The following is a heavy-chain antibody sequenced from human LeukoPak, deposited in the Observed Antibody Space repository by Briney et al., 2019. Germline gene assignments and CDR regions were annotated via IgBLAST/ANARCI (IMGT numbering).Heavy chain of an antibody. CDR2: ISWNSGSI. CDR1: GFTFDDYA. J-gene: IGHJ4*02. D-gene: IGHD5-12*01. V-gene: IGHV3-9*01. Sequence: GRSLRLSCAASGFTFDDYAMHWVRQAPGKGLEWVSGISWNSGSIGYADSVKGRFTISRDNAKNSLYLQMDSLRAEDTALYYCAKDIVATITFQEFDYWGQGTLVTVSS. CDR3: AKDIVATITFQEFDY.